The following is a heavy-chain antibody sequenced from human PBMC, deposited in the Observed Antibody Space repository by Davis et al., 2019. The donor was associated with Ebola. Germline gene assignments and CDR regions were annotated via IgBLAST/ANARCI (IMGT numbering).Heavy chain of an antibody. D-gene: IGHD6-13*01. CDR2: ISDDGNRN. V-gene: IGHV3-30*03. CDR3: VRQLVLYFDY. CDR1: GFTFSSYG. J-gene: IGHJ4*02. Sequence: GESLKISCAASGFTFSSYGMHWVRQAPGKGLEWVALISDDGNRNHYADSVKGRFTISRDNSKNTLYLQMNSLRAEDTAVYYCVRQLVLYFDYWGQGTLVTVSS.